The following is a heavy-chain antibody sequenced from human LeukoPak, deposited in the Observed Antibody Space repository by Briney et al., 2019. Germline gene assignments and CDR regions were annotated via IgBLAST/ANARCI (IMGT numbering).Heavy chain of an antibody. CDR1: GFIFRNYA. CDR2: ISSSGDNT. Sequence: SGGSLRLTRAASGFIFRNYAMHWVRQAPGKGLEYVSAISSSGDNTYYGDSVKGRFTISRDNSKNTLSLQMSSLRVEDTAVYYCVREERGLAIDYWGQGTLVTVSS. CDR3: VREERGLAIDY. V-gene: IGHV3-64*02. J-gene: IGHJ4*02. D-gene: IGHD5-12*01.